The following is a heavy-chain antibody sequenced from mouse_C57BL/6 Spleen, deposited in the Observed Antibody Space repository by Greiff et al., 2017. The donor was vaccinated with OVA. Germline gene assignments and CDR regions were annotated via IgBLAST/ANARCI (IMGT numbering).Heavy chain of an antibody. Sequence: QVHVKQSGTELVKPGASVKLSCKASGYTFTSYWMHWVKQRPGQGLEWIGNINPRNGGTNYNEKFKSKATLTVDKSSSTAYMQLSSLTSEDSAVYYCARFTTGYYFDCWGKGTTLTVSS. J-gene: IGHJ2*01. D-gene: IGHD2-12*01. V-gene: IGHV1-53*01. CDR2: INPRNGGT. CDR1: GYTFTSYW. CDR3: ARFTTGYYFDC.